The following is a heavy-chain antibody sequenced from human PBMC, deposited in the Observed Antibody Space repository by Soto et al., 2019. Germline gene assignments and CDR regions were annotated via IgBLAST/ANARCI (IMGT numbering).Heavy chain of an antibody. CDR2: INPSGGST. CDR3: ARGFLPDYGEGRAFDI. J-gene: IGHJ3*02. V-gene: IGHV1-46*03. CDR1: GYTFTSYY. D-gene: IGHD4-17*01. Sequence: ASVKVSCKASGYTFTSYYMHWVRQAPGQGLEWMGIINPSGGSTSYAQKFQGRVTMTRDTSTSTVYMELSSLRSEDTAVYYCARGFLPDYGEGRAFDIWGQGTMVTVSS.